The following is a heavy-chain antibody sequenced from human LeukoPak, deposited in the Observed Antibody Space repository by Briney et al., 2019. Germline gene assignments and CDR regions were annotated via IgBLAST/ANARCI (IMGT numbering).Heavy chain of an antibody. CDR3: ARYYCSGGSCYGWFDP. CDR2: IYYSGST. D-gene: IGHD2-15*01. Sequence: SETLSLTCAVSGGSISSGGYSWSWIRQPPGKGLERIVYIYYSGSTYYNPSLKSRVTMSVDTSKNQFSLKLSSVTAADTAVYYCARYYCSGGSCYGWFDPWGQGTLVTVSS. J-gene: IGHJ5*02. V-gene: IGHV4-30-4*07. CDR1: GGSISSGGYS.